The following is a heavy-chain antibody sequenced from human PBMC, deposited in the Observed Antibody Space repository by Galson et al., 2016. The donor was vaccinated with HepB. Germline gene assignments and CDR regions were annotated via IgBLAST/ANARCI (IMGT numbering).Heavy chain of an antibody. V-gene: IGHV5-51*03. J-gene: IGHJ6*02. CDR1: GYTFTNQW. CDR2: IYPGDSDF. CDR3: ARLVRPSSRDYYYGMDV. D-gene: IGHD3-10*01. Sequence: QSGAEVKKSGESLKISCQVSGYTFTNQWIAWVRQMPGKGLEWMGIIYPGDSDFRYSPSFQGQVTISADKSISTAYLQRSSLKASDTAIYYCARLVRPSSRDYYYGMDVWGQGTTVTVSS.